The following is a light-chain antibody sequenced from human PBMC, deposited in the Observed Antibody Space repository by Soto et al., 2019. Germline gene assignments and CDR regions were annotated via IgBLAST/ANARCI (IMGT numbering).Light chain of an antibody. CDR3: QQDVDLPFT. CDR1: RDISNY. CDR2: DAS. Sequence: DLPMTQSPSSLSASVGDRVTITCQASRDISNYLNWYQQKPGNAPNLLIYDASSLQSGVPSRFSGSGSGTAFTFTISSLQPEDFATYFCQQDVDLPFTFGPGTRVD. V-gene: IGKV1-33*01. J-gene: IGKJ3*01.